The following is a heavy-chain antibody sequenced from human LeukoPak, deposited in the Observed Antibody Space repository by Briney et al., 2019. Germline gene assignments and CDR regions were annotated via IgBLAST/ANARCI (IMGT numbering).Heavy chain of an antibody. J-gene: IGHJ3*02. D-gene: IGHD4/OR15-4a*01. CDR1: GFTFSSYW. V-gene: IGHV3-74*01. Sequence: GGSLRLSCAASGFTFSSYWMHWVRQAPGKGLVWVSRINTDGSSTSYADSVKGRFTISRDNAKNTLYLQMNSLRAEDTAVYYCASEGDYGDADAFDIWGQGTMVTVSS. CDR3: ASEGDYGDADAFDI. CDR2: INTDGSST.